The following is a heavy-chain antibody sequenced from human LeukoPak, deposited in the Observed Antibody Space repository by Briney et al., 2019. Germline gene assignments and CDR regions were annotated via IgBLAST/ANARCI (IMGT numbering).Heavy chain of an antibody. CDR3: ARELGDDYVWGSYRSARLYYFDY. CDR1: GFTFSSYS. D-gene: IGHD3-16*02. Sequence: GGSLRLSCAASGFTFSSYSMNWVRQAPGKGLEWVSYISSSSSTIYYADSVKGRFTISRDNAKNSLYLQMNSLRAEDTAVYYCARELGDDYVWGSYRSARLYYFDYWGQGTLVTVSS. J-gene: IGHJ4*02. CDR2: ISSSSSTI. V-gene: IGHV3-48*01.